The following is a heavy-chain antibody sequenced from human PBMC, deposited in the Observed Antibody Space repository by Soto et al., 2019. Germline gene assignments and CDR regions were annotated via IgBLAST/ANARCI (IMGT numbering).Heavy chain of an antibody. CDR2: ITGSSTYI. D-gene: IGHD3-22*01. Sequence: EVQLVESGGGLVKPGGSLRLSCAASGFTFSSYSMNWVRQAPGKGLEWVSSITGSSTYIYYADSVKGRFTISRDNAKNSLYLQRNSLRAEDTAVYYCARVVDYYDPYYYYGMDVWGQGTTVTVSS. CDR1: GFTFSSYS. J-gene: IGHJ6*02. V-gene: IGHV3-21*01. CDR3: ARVVDYYDPYYYYGMDV.